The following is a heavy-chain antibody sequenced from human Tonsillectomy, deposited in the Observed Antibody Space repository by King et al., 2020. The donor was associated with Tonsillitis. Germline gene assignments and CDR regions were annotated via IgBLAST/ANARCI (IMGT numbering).Heavy chain of an antibody. CDR1: GGTFNNFG. CDR3: ARDPRDGRNYRAFDV. V-gene: IGHV1-69*01. CDR2: IIPILWTT. Sequence: VQLVQSRAEVNKPGSSVNVSFEGSGGTFNNFGISWVRQAPGQGPEWMRVIIPILWTTNYAQKFQGRVTINADDSTTTVYMELTSLRSDDTAVYFCARDPRDGRNYRAFDVWGQGSLVTVSS. J-gene: IGHJ4*02. D-gene: IGHD5-24*01.